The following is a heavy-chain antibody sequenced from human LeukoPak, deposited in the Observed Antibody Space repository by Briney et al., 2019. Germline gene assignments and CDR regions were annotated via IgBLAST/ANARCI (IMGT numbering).Heavy chain of an antibody. CDR2: INPNSGGT. CDR3: AKSIAVAGVYYYYYMDV. Sequence: GASVKVSCTASGYTFTGYYMHWVRQAPGQGLEWMGWINPNSGGTNYAQKFQGRVTMTRDTSISTAYMELSRLRSDDTAVYYCAKSIAVAGVYYYYYMDVWGKGTTVTVSS. V-gene: IGHV1-2*02. CDR1: GYTFTGYY. D-gene: IGHD6-19*01. J-gene: IGHJ6*03.